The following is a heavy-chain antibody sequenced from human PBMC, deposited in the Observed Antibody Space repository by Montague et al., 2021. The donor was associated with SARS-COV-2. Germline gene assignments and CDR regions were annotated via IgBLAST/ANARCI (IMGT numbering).Heavy chain of an antibody. CDR2: INHSCGV. Sequence: SETLSLTCTAYRGSFSGYYWTWIRQPPGQGLERIGEINHSCGVNPNSSLKRRVTISVDTSKNHFSLKLRSVTAADTAIYYCARGYCSSTCCYRSLHYWGQGTLVTVSS. CDR1: RGSFSGYY. V-gene: IGHV4-34*01. D-gene: IGHD2-2*01. CDR3: ARGYCSSTCCYRSLHY. J-gene: IGHJ4*02.